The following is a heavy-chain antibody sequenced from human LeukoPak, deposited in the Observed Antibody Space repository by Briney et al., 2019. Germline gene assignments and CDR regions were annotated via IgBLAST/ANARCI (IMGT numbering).Heavy chain of an antibody. J-gene: IGHJ4*02. Sequence: ASVKVSCKASGFTFTSHDYNWVRQAPGQGLEWMGRINPNSGGTNYAQKFQGRVTMTRDTSISTAYMELSRLRSDDTAVYYCAGDWGYYYDSSGYYPSDYWGQGTLVTVSS. D-gene: IGHD3-22*01. CDR2: INPNSGGT. V-gene: IGHV1-2*06. CDR3: AGDWGYYYDSSGYYPSDY. CDR1: GFTFTSHD.